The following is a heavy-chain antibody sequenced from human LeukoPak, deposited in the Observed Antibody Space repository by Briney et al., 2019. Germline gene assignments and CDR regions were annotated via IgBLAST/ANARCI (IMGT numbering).Heavy chain of an antibody. D-gene: IGHD3-9*01. Sequence: GGSLRLSCAASGFTFSSYAMSWVRQAPGKGLEWVSVIYSGGSTYYADSVKGRFTISRDNSKNTLYLQMNSLRAEDTAVYYCARARNYDILTGYPFDYWGQGTLVTVSS. J-gene: IGHJ4*02. CDR2: IYSGGST. V-gene: IGHV3-66*01. CDR1: GFTFSSYA. CDR3: ARARNYDILTGYPFDY.